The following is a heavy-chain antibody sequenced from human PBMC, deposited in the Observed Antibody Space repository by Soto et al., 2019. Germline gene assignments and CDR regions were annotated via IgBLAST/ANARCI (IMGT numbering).Heavy chain of an antibody. CDR1: GFTFGDYA. J-gene: IGHJ5*02. V-gene: IGHV3-49*03. CDR3: ARPSPNSSRTIFGVVIGWFDP. Sequence: PGGSLRLSCTASGFTFGDYAMSWFRQAPGKGLEWVGFIRSKAYGGTTEYAASVKGRFTISRDNSKNTLYLQMNSLRAEDTAVYYCARPSPNSSRTIFGVVIGWFDPWGQGTLVTVSS. CDR2: IRSKAYGGTT. D-gene: IGHD3-3*01.